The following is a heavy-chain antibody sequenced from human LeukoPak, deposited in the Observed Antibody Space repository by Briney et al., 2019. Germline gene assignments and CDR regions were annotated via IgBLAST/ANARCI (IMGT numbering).Heavy chain of an antibody. CDR3: ARRGDSSGWHTAFDI. Sequence: SETLSLTCTVSGGSISSYYWSWIRQPPGKGLEWIGYIYYSGSTNYNPSLKSRVTISVDTSKNQFSLKLSSVTAADTAVYYCARRGDSSGWHTAFDIWGQGTMVTVSS. J-gene: IGHJ3*02. CDR2: IYYSGST. D-gene: IGHD6-19*01. CDR1: GGSISSYY. V-gene: IGHV4-59*08.